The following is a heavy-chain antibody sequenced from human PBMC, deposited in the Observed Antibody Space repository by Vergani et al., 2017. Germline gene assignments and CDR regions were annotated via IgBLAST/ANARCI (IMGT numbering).Heavy chain of an antibody. CDR1: GFTSSYYA. V-gene: IGHV3-30*03. CDR2: ITYDGTQK. CDR3: ATKICGTPDWQIGYFGE. D-gene: IGHD1-1*01. J-gene: IGHJ1*01. Sequence: QVHLVESGGGVVQPGRSLRLSCVVSGFTSSYYAMHWVRQAPGKGLEWVAVITYDGTQKYYADSVKGRFTISRDNSKSTLYLQMNSLRTEDTAVYYCATKICGTPDWQIGYFGEWGQGTLVTVSS.